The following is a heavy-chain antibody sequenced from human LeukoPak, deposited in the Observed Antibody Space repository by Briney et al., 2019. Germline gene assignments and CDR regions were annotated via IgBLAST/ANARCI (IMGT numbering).Heavy chain of an antibody. CDR1: RFTFSNYA. CDR2: ISYDGSNK. V-gene: IGHV3-30*04. Sequence: PGGSLRLSCEASRFTFSNYAFDWVRQAPGKGLEWVAVISYDGSNKYYADSVKGRFTISRDNSKNTLYLQMNSLRAEDTAVYYCAKDLNDYGDYYVFDYWGQGTLVTVSS. D-gene: IGHD4-17*01. J-gene: IGHJ4*02. CDR3: AKDLNDYGDYYVFDY.